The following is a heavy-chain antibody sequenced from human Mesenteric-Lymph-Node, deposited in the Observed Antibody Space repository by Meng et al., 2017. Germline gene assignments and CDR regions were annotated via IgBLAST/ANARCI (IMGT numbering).Heavy chain of an antibody. J-gene: IGHJ4*02. V-gene: IGHV4-39*01. CDR3: ARPRRWLQSEFDF. CDR1: GVSISNSNFD. Sequence: QRRLHESGPGLVKPSPTLSLTCTVSGVSISNSNFDWGWIRQPPGKGLEWIGSIFHSGSTYYNPSLKSRVTVSVDTSKNQFSLKLNSVTTADTAMYYCARPRRWLQSEFDFWGPGTLVTVSS. CDR2: IFHSGST. D-gene: IGHD5-24*01.